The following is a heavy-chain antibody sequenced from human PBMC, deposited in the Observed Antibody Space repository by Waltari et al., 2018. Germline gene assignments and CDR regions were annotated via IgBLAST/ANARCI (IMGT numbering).Heavy chain of an antibody. CDR1: GGSFSGYY. D-gene: IGHD3-16*02. Sequence: QVQLQQWGAGLLKPSETLSLTCAVYGGSFSGYYWSWIRQPPGKGLEWTGEISHSGSTNCTPSLKSRVTISVDRSKNQLSLKLSSVTAADTAVYSCAGSYYDYVWGSYPGRGVFYYWGQGTLVTVSS. CDR3: AGSYYDYVWGSYPGRGVFYY. CDR2: ISHSGST. V-gene: IGHV4-34*01. J-gene: IGHJ4*02.